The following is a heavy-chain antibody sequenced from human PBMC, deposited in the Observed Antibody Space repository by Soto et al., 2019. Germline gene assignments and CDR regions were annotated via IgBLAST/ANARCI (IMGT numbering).Heavy chain of an antibody. V-gene: IGHV3-23*01. Sequence: GGSLRLSCAASGFTFSSYAMSWVRQAPGKGLVWVSRISSGGSITTYADSVKGRFTISRDNVKNTLYLQMNSLRAEDTAVYYCASYYGDYPFWLAPCGQGTLVTVSS. CDR2: ISSGGSIT. CDR3: ASYYGDYPFWLAP. J-gene: IGHJ5*02. D-gene: IGHD4-17*01. CDR1: GFTFSSYA.